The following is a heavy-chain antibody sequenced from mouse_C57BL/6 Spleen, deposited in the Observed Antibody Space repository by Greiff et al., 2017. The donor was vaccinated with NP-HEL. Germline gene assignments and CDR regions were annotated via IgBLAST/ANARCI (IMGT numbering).Heavy chain of an antibody. CDR2: IYPRSGNT. CDR1: GYTFTSYG. V-gene: IGHV1-81*01. D-gene: IGHD1-1*01. CDR3: ARRAGFITTVVAHFDY. J-gene: IGHJ2*01. Sequence: VQLQQSGAELARPGASVKLSCKASGYTFTSYGISWVKQRTGQGLEWIGEIYPRSGNTYYNEKFKGKATLTADKSSSTAYMELRSLTSEDSAVYFCARRAGFITTVVAHFDYWGQGTTLTVSS.